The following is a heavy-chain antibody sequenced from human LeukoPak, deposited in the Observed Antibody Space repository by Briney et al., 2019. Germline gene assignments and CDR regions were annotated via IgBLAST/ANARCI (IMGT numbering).Heavy chain of an antibody. CDR1: GYTFTSYC. CDR2: ISAYNGNT. Sequence: ASVKVSCKASGYTFTSYCISWVRQAPGQGLEWMGWISAYNGNTNYAQKIQGRVTMTTDTSTSTAYMELRSLRSDATAVYYCARCGYCSSTSCYPHVYYYGMDVWGQGTTVTVSS. J-gene: IGHJ6*02. D-gene: IGHD2-2*01. CDR3: ARCGYCSSTSCYPHVYYYGMDV. V-gene: IGHV1-18*01.